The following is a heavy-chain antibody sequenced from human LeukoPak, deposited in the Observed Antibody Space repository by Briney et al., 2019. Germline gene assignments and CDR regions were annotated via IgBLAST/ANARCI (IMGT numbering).Heavy chain of an antibody. J-gene: IGHJ4*02. Sequence: GRSLRLSCAASGFTFDDYAMHWVRQAPGKGLEWVSGISWNSGSIGYADSVKGRFTISRDNAKNSLYLQMNSLRAEDTALYYCAREVGATRRFDYWGQGTLVTVSS. CDR1: GFTFDDYA. V-gene: IGHV3-9*01. D-gene: IGHD1-26*01. CDR2: ISWNSGSI. CDR3: AREVGATRRFDY.